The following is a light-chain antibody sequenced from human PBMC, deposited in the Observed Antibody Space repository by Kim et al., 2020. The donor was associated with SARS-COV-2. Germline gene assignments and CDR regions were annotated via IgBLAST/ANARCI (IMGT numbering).Light chain of an antibody. CDR2: YNN. CDR1: NIGSKS. V-gene: IGLV3-21*04. Sequence: APGKTARITCGGNNIGSKSVHWYQQKPGQAPVLVIYYNNDRPSGIPERFSGSNSGNTATLTISRVEAGDEADYYCQVWDSSSDHAVFGGGTQLTVL. J-gene: IGLJ3*02. CDR3: QVWDSSSDHAV.